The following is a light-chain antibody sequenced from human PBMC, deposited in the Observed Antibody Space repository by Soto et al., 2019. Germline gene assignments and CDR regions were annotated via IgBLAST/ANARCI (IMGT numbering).Light chain of an antibody. CDR3: QQYGSSPT. CDR1: QSVRTNY. J-gene: IGKJ5*01. CDR2: GAS. V-gene: IGKV3-20*01. Sequence: ENVLTQSPGTLSLSPGERATLSCRASQSVRTNYLAWYQQKPGQAPRLLIYGASSRATGIPDRFSGSGSGTDFTLTISRLEPEDFVVYYCQQYGSSPTFGQGTRLEIK.